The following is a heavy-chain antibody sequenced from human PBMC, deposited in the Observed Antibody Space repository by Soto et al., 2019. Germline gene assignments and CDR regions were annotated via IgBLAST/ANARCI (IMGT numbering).Heavy chain of an antibody. CDR1: GGSISSYY. CDR3: ARSQTTVTSYDY. V-gene: IGHV4-59*12. Sequence: SETLSLTCTVCGGSISSYYWSWIRQPPGKGLEWIGYIYYSGSTYYNPSLKSRVTISVDRSKNQFSLKLSSVTAADTAVYYCARSQTTVTSYDYWGQGTLVTVSS. CDR2: IYYSGST. D-gene: IGHD4-17*01. J-gene: IGHJ4*02.